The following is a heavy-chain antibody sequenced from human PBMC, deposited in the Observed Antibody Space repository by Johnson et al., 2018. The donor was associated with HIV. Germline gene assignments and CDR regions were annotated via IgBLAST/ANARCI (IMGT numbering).Heavy chain of an antibody. CDR1: GFAVSSNY. Sequence: VQLVESGGGLVRPGGSLRLSCAASGFAVSSNYMNWVRQTPGKGLEWVSILYSAGSAYYADSVKGRFTISRDNSKNTLYLQMNSLRAEDTAVYYCARDPAAAALRAFDIWGQGTMVTVSS. CDR3: ARDPAAAALRAFDI. D-gene: IGHD6-13*01. CDR2: LYSAGSA. V-gene: IGHV3-66*01. J-gene: IGHJ3*02.